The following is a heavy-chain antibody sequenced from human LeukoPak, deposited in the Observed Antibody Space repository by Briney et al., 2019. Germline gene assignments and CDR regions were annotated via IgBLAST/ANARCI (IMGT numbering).Heavy chain of an antibody. V-gene: IGHV3-23*01. D-gene: IGHD2-2*03. J-gene: IGHJ4*02. CDR3: AKDGYCSGISCFFDF. CDR2: ISGSGYYT. CDR1: GFTFSSYD. Sequence: TGGSLRLSCAASGFTFSSYDMSWVRQAPGKGLEWVSGISGSGYYTFYTDSVKGRFPIPRDSSKNSLYLQMNSLRAEDTALYYCAKDGYCSGISCFFDFWGQGTLVTVSS.